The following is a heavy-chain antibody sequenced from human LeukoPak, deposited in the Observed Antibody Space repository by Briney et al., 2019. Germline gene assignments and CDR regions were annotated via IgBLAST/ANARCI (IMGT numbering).Heavy chain of an antibody. CDR2: NYHSGST. CDR3: ARRGYDSSAYYYPWYFDL. Sequence: SETLSLTCTVSGYSISSGYYWGWIRQPPGKGLEWIGSNYHSGSTYYKPSLKSRVTISVDTSKNQFSLKLSSVTAADTAVYYCARRGYDSSAYYYPWYFDLWGRGTLVTVSS. CDR1: GYSISSGYY. V-gene: IGHV4-38-2*02. J-gene: IGHJ2*01. D-gene: IGHD3-22*01.